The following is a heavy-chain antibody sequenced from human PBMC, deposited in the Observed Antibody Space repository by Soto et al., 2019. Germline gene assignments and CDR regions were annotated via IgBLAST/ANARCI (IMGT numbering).Heavy chain of an antibody. Sequence: ESGGGLIQPGGSLRLSCAASGFTVSSNYMSWVRQAPGKGLVWVSVIYAGGNTNYADSVKGRFTISRDNSKNTLYLQMNSLRVEDTAVYYCAREGCTTSSCRYFDWWGQGTLVTVSA. D-gene: IGHD2-2*01. V-gene: IGHV3-53*01. J-gene: IGHJ4*02. CDR3: AREGCTTSSCRYFDW. CDR1: GFTVSSNY. CDR2: IYAGGNT.